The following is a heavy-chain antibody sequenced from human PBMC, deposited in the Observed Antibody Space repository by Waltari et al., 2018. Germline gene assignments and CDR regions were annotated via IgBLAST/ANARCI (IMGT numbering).Heavy chain of an antibody. Sequence: QVQLQESGPGLVKPSETLSLTCTVSGGSISSYYWRWIRQHPGKGLEWIGYIYYSGSTYYNPSLKSRVTISVDTSKNQFSLKLSSVTAADTAVYYCARTVAGTGDYFDYWGQGTLVTVSS. CDR1: GGSISSYY. V-gene: IGHV4-59*06. J-gene: IGHJ4*02. D-gene: IGHD6-19*01. CDR2: IYYSGST. CDR3: ARTVAGTGDYFDY.